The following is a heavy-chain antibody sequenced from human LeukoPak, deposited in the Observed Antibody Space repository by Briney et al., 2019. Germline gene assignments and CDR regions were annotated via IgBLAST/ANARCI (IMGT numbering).Heavy chain of an antibody. J-gene: IGHJ4*02. CDR2: ISASGDST. CDR3: AANWNCDY. CDR1: GFSFKNYA. Sequence: GGSLRLSCAASGFSFKNYAMGWVRQVPGKGREWVSIISASGDSTYYEDSVKGRFTISRDNSKNTVSLQMNTLRVEDTAVYYCAANWNCDYWGQGTPVTVSS. D-gene: IGHD1-20*01. V-gene: IGHV3-23*02.